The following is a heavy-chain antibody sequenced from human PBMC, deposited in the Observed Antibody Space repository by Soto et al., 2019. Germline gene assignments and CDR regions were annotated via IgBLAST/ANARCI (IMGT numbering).Heavy chain of an antibody. Sequence: EVQLVESGGGLVQPGGSLRLSCAASGFTFSSYDMHWVRQATGKGLEWVSAIGTAGDTYYPGSVKGRFTISRENAKNSLYLQMNSLRAGDTAVYYCGRWTLEHITYDQHLDVWGQGTTVTVSS. CDR1: GFTFSSYD. D-gene: IGHD3-16*01. V-gene: IGHV3-13*04. CDR3: GRWTLEHITYDQHLDV. CDR2: IGTAGDT. J-gene: IGHJ6*02.